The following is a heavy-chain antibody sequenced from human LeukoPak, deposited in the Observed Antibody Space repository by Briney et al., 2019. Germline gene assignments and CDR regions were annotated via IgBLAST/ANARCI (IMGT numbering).Heavy chain of an antibody. CDR1: GGSFSGYY. V-gene: IGHV4-34*01. CDR2: INHSGST. CDR3: ARAMVRGVIYAYYMDV. J-gene: IGHJ6*03. D-gene: IGHD3-10*01. Sequence: SETLSLTCAVYGGSFSGYYWSWIRQPPGKGLEWIGEINHSGSTNYNPSLKSRVTISVDTSKNQFSLKLSSVTAADTAVYYCARAMVRGVIYAYYMDVWGKGTTVTISS.